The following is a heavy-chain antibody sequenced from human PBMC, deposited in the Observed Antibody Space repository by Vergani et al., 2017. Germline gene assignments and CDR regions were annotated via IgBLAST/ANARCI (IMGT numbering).Heavy chain of an antibody. CDR3: ARDSGRFLWFGESYYFDY. D-gene: IGHD3-10*01. J-gene: IGHJ4*02. CDR1: GYTFTGYY. CDR2: INPNSGGT. V-gene: IGHV1-2*02. Sequence: QVQLVQSGAEVKKPGASVKVSCKASGYTFTGYYMHWVRQAPGQGLEWMGWINPNSGGTNYAQKFQGRVTMTRDKSISTAYMELSRLRSDDTAVYYCARDSGRFLWFGESYYFDYWGQGTLVTVSS.